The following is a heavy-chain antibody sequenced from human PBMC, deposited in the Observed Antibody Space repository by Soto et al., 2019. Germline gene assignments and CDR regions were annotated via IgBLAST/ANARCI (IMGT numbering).Heavy chain of an antibody. CDR1: GLTFSSYE. CDR2: ISSSGSTI. V-gene: IGHV3-48*03. D-gene: IGHD1-1*01. Sequence: GGSLRLSCAASGLTFSSYEMNWVRQAPGKGLEWVSYISSSGSTIYYADSVKGRFTISRDNAKNSLYLQMNSLRAEDTAVYYCAILKGLEPPYYYYGMDVWGQGTTVTVSS. CDR3: AILKGLEPPYYYYGMDV. J-gene: IGHJ6*02.